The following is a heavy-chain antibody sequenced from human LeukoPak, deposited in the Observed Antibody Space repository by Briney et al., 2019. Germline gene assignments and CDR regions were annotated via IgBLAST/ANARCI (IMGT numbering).Heavy chain of an antibody. CDR2: ISYDGSNK. J-gene: IGHJ4*02. CDR1: GFTFSTYA. Sequence: GGSLRLSCAASGFTFSTYAMHWVRQAPGKGLEWVAVISYDGSNKYYADSVKGRFTISRDNSKNTLYLQMNSLRAEDTAVYYCARVGTVVHFDCWGQGTLVTVSS. CDR3: ARVGTVVHFDC. V-gene: IGHV3-30-3*01. D-gene: IGHD4-23*01.